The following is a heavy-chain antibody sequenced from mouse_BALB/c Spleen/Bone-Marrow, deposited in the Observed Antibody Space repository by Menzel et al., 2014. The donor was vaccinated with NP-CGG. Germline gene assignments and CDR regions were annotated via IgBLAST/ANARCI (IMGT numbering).Heavy chain of an antibody. V-gene: IGHV1S29*02. J-gene: IGHJ2*01. CDR2: IYPYNGGT. CDR1: GYTITDYN. D-gene: IGHD4-1*01. CDR3: ARLGRDY. Sequence: VQLQQSGPELVKPGASVKISCKASGYTITDYNMHWVRQSHGKSLEWIGYIYPYNGGTGYNQKFKSKATLTVDNSSSTAYMELSSLASEDSAVYYCARLGRDYWGQGTTLTVSS.